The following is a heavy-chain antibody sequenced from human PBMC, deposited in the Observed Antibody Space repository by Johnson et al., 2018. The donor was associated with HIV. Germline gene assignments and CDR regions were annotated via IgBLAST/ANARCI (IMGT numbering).Heavy chain of an antibody. CDR1: GFTLSNHW. Sequence: EVQLVESGGGLVQPGGSLRLSCAASGFTLSNHWMSWVRQAPGKGLEYVANVNQDGSAKFYVDSVNGRFTISRDNAKNSLYLQMNSLRDEDTAVYYCAKVPYGGSADDAFDIWGQGTMVTVSS. V-gene: IGHV3-7*05. CDR3: AKVPYGGSADDAFDI. J-gene: IGHJ3*02. CDR2: VNQDGSAK. D-gene: IGHD1-26*01.